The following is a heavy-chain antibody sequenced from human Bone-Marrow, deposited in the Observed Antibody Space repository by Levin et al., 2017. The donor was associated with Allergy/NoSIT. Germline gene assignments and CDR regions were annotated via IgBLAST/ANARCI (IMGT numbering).Heavy chain of an antibody. Sequence: SQTLSLTCAISGDRVSSNSAAWNWIRQSPSRGLEWLGRTHYRSKWYNDYAVSVKSRITINPDTSKNQFSLQLNSVTPEDTAVYYCARAGWELGVFDYWGQGTLVTVSS. CDR1: GDRVSSNSAA. J-gene: IGHJ4*02. CDR2: THYRSKWYN. CDR3: ARAGWELGVFDY. V-gene: IGHV6-1*01. D-gene: IGHD1-26*01.